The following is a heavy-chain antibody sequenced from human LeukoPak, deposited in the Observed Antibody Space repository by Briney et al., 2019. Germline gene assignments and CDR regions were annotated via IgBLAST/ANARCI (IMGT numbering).Heavy chain of an antibody. CDR3: AFPYYDFWSGYKH. V-gene: IGHV3-30*03. J-gene: IGHJ4*02. Sequence: PGRSLRLSCAASGFTFSNYGMHWVRQAPGKGLEWVAVIPYDGSNKYFADSVKGRFTISRDNSKNTLYLQMNSLRAEDTAVYYCAFPYYDFWSGYKHWGQGTLVTASS. CDR1: GFTFSNYG. D-gene: IGHD3-3*01. CDR2: IPYDGSNK.